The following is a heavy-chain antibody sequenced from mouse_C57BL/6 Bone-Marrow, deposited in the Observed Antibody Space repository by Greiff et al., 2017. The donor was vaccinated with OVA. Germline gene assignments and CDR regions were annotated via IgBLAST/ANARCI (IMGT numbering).Heavy chain of an antibody. CDR1: GYTFTSYW. CDR3: ASAVFAY. Sequence: QVHVKQPGAELVKPGASVKLSCKASGYTFTSYWMQWVKQRPGQGLEWIGEIDPSDSYTNYNQKFKGKATLTVDTSSSTAYMQLSSLTSEDSAVYYCASAVFAYWGQGTLLTVSA. V-gene: IGHV1-50*01. CDR2: IDPSDSYT. J-gene: IGHJ3*01.